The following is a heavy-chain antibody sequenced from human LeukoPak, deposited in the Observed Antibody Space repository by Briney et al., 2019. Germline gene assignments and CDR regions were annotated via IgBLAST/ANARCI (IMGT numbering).Heavy chain of an antibody. V-gene: IGHV1-46*01. CDR2: INPSGGST. CDR3: AGTGYSGSYEDYYYYMDV. J-gene: IGHJ6*03. CDR1: GYTFTTYY. D-gene: IGHD1-26*01. Sequence: ASVKVSCKASGYTFTTYYMHWVRQAPGQGLEWMGIINPSGGSTSYAQKFQGRVTITADESTSTAYMELSSLRSEDTAVYYCAGTGYSGSYEDYYYYMDVWGKGTTVTVSS.